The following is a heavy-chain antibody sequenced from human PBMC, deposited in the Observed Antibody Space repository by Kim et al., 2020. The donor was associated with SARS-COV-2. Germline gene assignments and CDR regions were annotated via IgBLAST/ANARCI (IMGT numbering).Heavy chain of an antibody. J-gene: IGHJ4*02. CDR2: IKSKGDGGTT. CDR1: GLTFSYTW. V-gene: IGHV3-15*01. CDR3: TTLRSI. Sequence: GGSLRLSCAASGLTFSYTWMNWVRQAPGKGLEWVGHIKSKGDGGTTDYVAPVKGRFTISRDDSKNTLYLQMNSLKTEDTAVYYCTTLRSIWGQGTLVTVSS. D-gene: IGHD2-2*01.